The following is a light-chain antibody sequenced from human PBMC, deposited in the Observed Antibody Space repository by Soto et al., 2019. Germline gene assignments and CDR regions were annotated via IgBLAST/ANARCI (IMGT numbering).Light chain of an antibody. Sequence: QSALTQPRSVSGSPGQSVTISCTGTSRDVGAYNFASWYQQHPGKAPKLMIYDVSKRPSGVPDRFSGSKSGNTASLTISGLQAEDEADYYCCSYAGSYTWVFGTGTKLTVL. V-gene: IGLV2-11*01. CDR2: DVS. J-gene: IGLJ1*01. CDR3: CSYAGSYTWV. CDR1: SRDVGAYNF.